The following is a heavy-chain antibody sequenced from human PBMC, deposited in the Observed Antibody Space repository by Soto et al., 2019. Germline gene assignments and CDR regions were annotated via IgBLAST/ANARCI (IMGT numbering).Heavy chain of an antibody. Sequence: ASETLSLTCAVYGGSFSGYYRSWIRQPPGKGLEWIGEINHSGSTNYNPSLKSRVTISVDTSKNQFSLKLSSVTAADTAVYYCAQLYGGGWYGGYYYGMDVWGQGTTVTVSS. CDR1: GGSFSGYY. D-gene: IGHD6-19*01. V-gene: IGHV4-34*01. CDR3: AQLYGGGWYGGYYYGMDV. CDR2: INHSGST. J-gene: IGHJ6*02.